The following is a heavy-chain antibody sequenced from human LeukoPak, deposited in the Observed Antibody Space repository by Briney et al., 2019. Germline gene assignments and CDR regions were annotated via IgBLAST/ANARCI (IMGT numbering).Heavy chain of an antibody. CDR2: LSTDGSST. Sequence: GGSLRLSCAVSGFTFSSYWMHWVRQAPGKGLVWVSRLSTDGSSTSYADSVKGRFTISRDNAKNTLYLQMNSLRAEDTAEYCCSRVGTGTTRDYWGEGTLVTVSS. J-gene: IGHJ4*02. V-gene: IGHV3-74*01. CDR3: SRVGTGTTRDY. CDR1: GFTFSSYW. D-gene: IGHD1-14*01.